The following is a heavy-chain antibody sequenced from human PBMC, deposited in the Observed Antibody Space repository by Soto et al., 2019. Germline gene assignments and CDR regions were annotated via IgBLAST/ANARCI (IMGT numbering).Heavy chain of an antibody. CDR2: IIPIFGTA. J-gene: IGHJ6*02. CDR1: GGTFSSYA. V-gene: IGHV1-69*06. Sequence: GASVKVSCKASGGTFSSYAISCVRQAPGQGLEWMGGIIPIFGTANYAQKFQGRVTITADKSTSTAYMELSSLRSEDTAVYYCARARAYCSGGSCYSPYYYGMDVWGQGTTVTVSS. CDR3: ARARAYCSGGSCYSPYYYGMDV. D-gene: IGHD2-15*01.